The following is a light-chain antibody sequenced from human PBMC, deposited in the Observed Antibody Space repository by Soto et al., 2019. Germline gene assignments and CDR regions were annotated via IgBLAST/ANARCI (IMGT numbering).Light chain of an antibody. J-gene: IGKJ1*01. CDR2: GAS. Sequence: EIVLTQSPGTLSLSPGERATLSCRASQRVGSNYLAWYQQKPGQAPRLLIYGASTRATGFPARFSGSGSGTEFTLTISSLQSEDFGVYYCQQYDNWPRTFGQGTKVDI. CDR1: QRVGSN. CDR3: QQYDNWPRT. V-gene: IGKV3-15*01.